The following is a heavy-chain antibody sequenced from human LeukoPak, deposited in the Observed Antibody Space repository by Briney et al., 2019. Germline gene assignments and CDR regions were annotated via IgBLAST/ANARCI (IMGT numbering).Heavy chain of an antibody. D-gene: IGHD1-26*01. CDR2: ISSSGGTT. Sequence: GGSLRLSCAASGFTFSSYAMSWVRQAPGKGLEWVSSISSSGGTTYYADSVKGRFTISRDNSKNTLYLQMNSLRAEDTAVYYCARGGKRELPDWGQGTLVTVSS. V-gene: IGHV3-23*01. CDR1: GFTFSSYA. CDR3: ARGGKRELPD. J-gene: IGHJ4*02.